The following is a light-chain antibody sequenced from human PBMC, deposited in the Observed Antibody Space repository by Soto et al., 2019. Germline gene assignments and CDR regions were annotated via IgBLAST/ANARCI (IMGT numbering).Light chain of an antibody. J-gene: IGKJ3*01. CDR3: QQRSNWPFT. CDR1: QSVSGY. Sequence: EIVLTQSPATLSLSPGERATLSCRASQSVSGYLAWYQQKPGQAPRLLIYDASNSATGIPARFSGSGSGTDFKLTISSLEPGDFAVYYCQQRSNWPFTFGPGTTVDVK. CDR2: DAS. V-gene: IGKV3-11*01.